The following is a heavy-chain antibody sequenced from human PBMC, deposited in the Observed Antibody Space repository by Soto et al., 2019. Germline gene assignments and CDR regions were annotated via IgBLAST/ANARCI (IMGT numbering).Heavy chain of an antibody. V-gene: IGHV3-30*18. J-gene: IGHJ4*02. CDR3: ANSYGDSPFDY. D-gene: IGHD4-17*01. CDR1: GFTFSSYG. Sequence: GGSLRLSCAASGFTFSSYGMHWVRQAPGKGLEWVAVISYDGSNKYYADSVKGRFTISRDNSKNTLYLQMNSLRAEDTAVYYCANSYGDSPFDYWGQGTLVTVSS. CDR2: ISYDGSNK.